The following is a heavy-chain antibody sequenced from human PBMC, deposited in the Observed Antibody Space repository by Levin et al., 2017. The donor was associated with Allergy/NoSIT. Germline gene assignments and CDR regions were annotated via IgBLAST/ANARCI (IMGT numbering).Heavy chain of an antibody. CDR2: ISSSSSTI. CDR1: GFTFSSYS. CDR3: ARTLSAIRSSGWFFLHDY. Sequence: GGSLRLSCAASGFTFSSYSMNWVRQAPGKGLEWVSYISSSSSTIYYADSVKGRFTISRDNAKNSLYLQMNSLRDEDTAVYYCARTLSAIRSSGWFFLHDYWGQGTLVTVSS. J-gene: IGHJ4*02. V-gene: IGHV3-48*02. D-gene: IGHD6-19*01.